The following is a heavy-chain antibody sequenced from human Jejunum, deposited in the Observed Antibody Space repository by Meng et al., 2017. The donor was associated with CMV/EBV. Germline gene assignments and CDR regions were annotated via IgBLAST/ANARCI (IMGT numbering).Heavy chain of an antibody. CDR1: GYNVTTYY. CDR2: INTSAGGT. J-gene: IGHJ5*02. CDR3: ARGSCSGDRCPLDT. D-gene: IGHD2-15*01. V-gene: IGHV1-46*01. Sequence: YGYNVTTYYMHWVRQATGQGLEWMGTINTSAGGTSHEKKFQGRITMDRDTSTSTVYMELSSLRSEDTAMYYCARGSCSGDRCPLDTWGQGTLVTVSS.